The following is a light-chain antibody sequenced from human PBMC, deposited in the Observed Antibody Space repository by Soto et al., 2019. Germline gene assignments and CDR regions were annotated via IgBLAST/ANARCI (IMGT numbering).Light chain of an antibody. J-gene: IGKJ1*01. CDR1: QSLSTNY. CDR3: QQYGDSPPT. Sequence: EIVLTQSPGTLSLSPGERATLSCRASQSLSTNYLAWYQRKPGQAPRLIIYGASSRATDIPRRFSGSGSGTDFTLTITRLEPEDFAVYYCQQYGDSPPTFGQGTKV. CDR2: GAS. V-gene: IGKV3-20*01.